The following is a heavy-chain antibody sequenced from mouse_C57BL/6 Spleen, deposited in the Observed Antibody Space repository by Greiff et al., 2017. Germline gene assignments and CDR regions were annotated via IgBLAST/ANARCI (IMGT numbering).Heavy chain of an antibody. CDR3: ARNYGSSYFDY. Sequence: QVQLQQPGAELVMPGASVKLSCKASGYTFTSYWMHWVKQRPGQGLEWIGEIDPSDSYTNYNGKFKGKATLTADKSSSTAYMQLSSLTSEDSAVYFCARNYGSSYFDYWGQGTTLTVSS. CDR2: IDPSDSYT. J-gene: IGHJ2*01. D-gene: IGHD1-1*01. CDR1: GYTFTSYW. V-gene: IGHV1-69*01.